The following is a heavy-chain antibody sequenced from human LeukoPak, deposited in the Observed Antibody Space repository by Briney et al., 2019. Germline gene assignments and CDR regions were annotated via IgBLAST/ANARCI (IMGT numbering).Heavy chain of an antibody. Sequence: PGGSLRLSCAAAGFTFSNYGMHWVRRGPGKGLEWVAFIRYDGSNKYYTDSVKGRFTISRDNSKNTLYLQMNSLRAEDTAVYYCAKSGYSYGSDAFDIWGQGTMVTVSS. CDR1: GFTFSNYG. J-gene: IGHJ3*02. CDR2: IRYDGSNK. CDR3: AKSGYSYGSDAFDI. V-gene: IGHV3-30*02. D-gene: IGHD5-18*01.